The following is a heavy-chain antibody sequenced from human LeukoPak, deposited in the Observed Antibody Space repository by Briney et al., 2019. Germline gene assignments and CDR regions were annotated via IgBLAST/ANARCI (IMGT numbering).Heavy chain of an antibody. V-gene: IGHV3-48*02. J-gene: IGHJ4*02. CDR3: AKDGGLWVSAHWGDS. Sequence: GGSLRLSCAASGFTFSTYSMSWVRQAPGKGLEWVSYISGSSDAIYYADSVKGRFTISRDNAKNSLYLQMNSLRDEDTAVYYCAKDGGLWVSAHWGDSWGRGTLVTVSS. D-gene: IGHD7-27*01. CDR1: GFTFSTYS. CDR2: ISGSSDAI.